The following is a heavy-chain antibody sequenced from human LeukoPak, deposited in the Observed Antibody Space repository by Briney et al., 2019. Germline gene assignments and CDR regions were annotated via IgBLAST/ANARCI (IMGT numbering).Heavy chain of an antibody. CDR2: MNPNSGNT. CDR3: AGGYPTGIVGATPFS. D-gene: IGHD1-26*01. Sequence: ASVEVSCKASGYTFTSYDINWVRQATGQGLEWMGWMNPNSGNTGYAQKFQGRVTMTRNTSISTAYMELSSLRSEDTAVYYCAGGYPTGIVGATPFSWGQGTLVTVSS. J-gene: IGHJ5*02. V-gene: IGHV1-8*01. CDR1: GYTFTSYD.